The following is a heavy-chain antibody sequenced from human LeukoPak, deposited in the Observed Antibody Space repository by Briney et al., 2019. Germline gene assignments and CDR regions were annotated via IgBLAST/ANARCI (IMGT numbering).Heavy chain of an antibody. CDR2: LIASSGST. Sequence: GSLRLSCAASGFSFSNSAMSWVRQAPGKGLKWVSLLIASSGSTFYADSVKGRFTISRDNSKNTLYLQMNSLRAEDTAVYYCAKGAYDYIEMGYFDYWGQGTLVTVSS. V-gene: IGHV3-23*01. CDR1: GFSFSNSA. CDR3: AKGAYDYIEMGYFDY. D-gene: IGHD5-12*01. J-gene: IGHJ4*02.